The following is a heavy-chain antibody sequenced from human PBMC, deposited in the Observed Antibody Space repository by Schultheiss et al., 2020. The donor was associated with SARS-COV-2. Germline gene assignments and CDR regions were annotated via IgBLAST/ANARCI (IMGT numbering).Heavy chain of an antibody. Sequence: GGSLRLSCAASGFDFSSYSIYWVRQAPGKGLEWVSSITRDSSYRYYADSVKGRFTISRDNAKDSLYLQMNSLRVEDTAMYYCVRGGGWFEFDCWGQGTVVTVSS. CDR3: VRGGGWFEFDC. D-gene: IGHD6-19*01. CDR1: GFDFSSYS. J-gene: IGHJ4*02. CDR2: ITRDSSYR. V-gene: IGHV3-21*01.